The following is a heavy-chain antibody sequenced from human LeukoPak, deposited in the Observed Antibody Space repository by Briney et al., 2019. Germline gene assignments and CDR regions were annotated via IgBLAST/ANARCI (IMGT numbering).Heavy chain of an antibody. CDR2: ISGSGEST. CDR1: GFTFRKDA. J-gene: IGHJ4*02. Sequence: GSLRLSCAASGFTFRKDAMSWVRQAPGKGLEWVSSISGSGESTYYADSVKGRFTISRDNSKNTLYLQMNRLRAEDSAVYYCAKPTGDILYYFDYWGQGTLVTVSS. D-gene: IGHD4-11*01. V-gene: IGHV3-23*01. CDR3: AKPTGDILYYFDY.